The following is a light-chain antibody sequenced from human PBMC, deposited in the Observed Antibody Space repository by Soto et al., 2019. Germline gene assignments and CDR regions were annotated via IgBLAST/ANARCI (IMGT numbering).Light chain of an antibody. J-gene: IGKJ1*01. Sequence: DIQMAQSPSTLSASIGDRVTITCRAGQSISSWLAWYQQKPGKAPKLLIYDASSLESGVPTRFSGSGSGTEFTVNLSSLQPDDVATYYCQRYNSYSRTFGQGTKVEIK. CDR3: QRYNSYSRT. V-gene: IGKV1-5*01. CDR2: DAS. CDR1: QSISSW.